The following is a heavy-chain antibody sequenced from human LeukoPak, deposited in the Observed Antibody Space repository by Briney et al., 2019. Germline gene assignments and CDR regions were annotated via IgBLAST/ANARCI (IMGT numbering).Heavy chain of an antibody. CDR2: INHSGST. D-gene: IGHD3-16*02. CDR3: ARGRVMITFGGVIASHYFDY. J-gene: IGHJ4*02. CDR1: GGSFSGYY. V-gene: IGHV4-34*01. Sequence: SETLSLTCAVYGGSFSGYYWSWIRQPPGKGLEWIGEINHSGSTNYNPSLKSRVTISVDTSKDQFSLKLSAVTAADTAVYYCARGRVMITFGGVIASHYFDYWGQGTLVTVSS.